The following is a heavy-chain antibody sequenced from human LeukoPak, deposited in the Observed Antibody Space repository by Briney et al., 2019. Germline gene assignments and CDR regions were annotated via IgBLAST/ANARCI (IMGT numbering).Heavy chain of an antibody. CDR2: IYYSGST. D-gene: IGHD3-22*01. Sequence: PSETLSLTCTVSGGSISSYYWSWIRQPPGKGLEWIGYIYYSGSTNYNPSLKSRVTISVDTSKNQFALKLSSVTVADTAVYYCARLDSSGYHPYWGQGTLVAVSS. J-gene: IGHJ4*02. V-gene: IGHV4-59*01. CDR3: ARLDSSGYHPY. CDR1: GGSISSYY.